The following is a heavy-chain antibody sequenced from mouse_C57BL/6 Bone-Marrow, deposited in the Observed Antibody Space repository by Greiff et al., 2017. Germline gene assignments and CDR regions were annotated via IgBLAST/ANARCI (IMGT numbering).Heavy chain of an antibody. J-gene: IGHJ1*03. D-gene: IGHD1-1*01. Sequence: EVQLQQSGAELVRPGASVKLSCTASGFNIKDDYMHWVKQRPEQGLEWIGWIDPENGDTEYASKFQGKATITADTYSNTAYLQLSSLTSEDTAVYYCTTCYGSSYWYFDVWGTGTTVTVSS. CDR1: GFNIKDDY. V-gene: IGHV14-4*01. CDR2: IDPENGDT. CDR3: TTCYGSSYWYFDV.